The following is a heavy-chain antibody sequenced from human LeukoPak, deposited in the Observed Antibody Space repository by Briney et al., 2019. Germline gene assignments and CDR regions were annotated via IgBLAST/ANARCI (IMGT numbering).Heavy chain of an antibody. Sequence: ASVKVSCKASGYTFTGYYMHWVRQAPGQGLEWMGWISAYNGNTNYAQKLQGRVTMTTDTSTSTAYMELRSLRSDDTAVYYCARQRPVAGTHYFDYWGQGTLVTVSS. D-gene: IGHD6-19*01. CDR1: GYTFTGYY. CDR2: ISAYNGNT. J-gene: IGHJ4*02. V-gene: IGHV1-18*04. CDR3: ARQRPVAGTHYFDY.